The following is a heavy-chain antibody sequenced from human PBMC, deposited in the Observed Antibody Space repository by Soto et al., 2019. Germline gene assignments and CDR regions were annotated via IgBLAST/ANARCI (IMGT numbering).Heavy chain of an antibody. CDR3: ARASPGFTDV. CDR1: GVSISSGACY. Sequence: QVQLQESGPGLVKPSQTLSLTCTVAGVSISSGACYWFWLRQPPGKGLQWIGYIYYSGSTDSNPSLTRRVTISVDTSKNKCSLKLSSVTAADTADYYCARASPGFTDVWGQGTTVTVSS. J-gene: IGHJ6*02. V-gene: IGHV4-30-4*01. CDR2: IYYSGST.